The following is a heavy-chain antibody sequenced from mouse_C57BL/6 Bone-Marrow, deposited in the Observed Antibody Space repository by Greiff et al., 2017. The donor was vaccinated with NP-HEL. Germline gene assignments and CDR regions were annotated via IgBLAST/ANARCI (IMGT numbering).Heavy chain of an antibody. CDR3: AKTYSYGSGHWSFDV. CDR2: IYPRSGNT. V-gene: IGHV1-81*01. CDR1: GYTFTSYG. Sequence: VQLQQSGAELARPGASVKLSCKASGYTFTSYGISWVKQRTGQGLEWIGEIYPRSGNTYYNEKFKGKATLTADKSSSTAYMELRSLTSVDSAVYFCAKTYSYGSGHWSFDVWGTGTTVTVSS. J-gene: IGHJ1*03. D-gene: IGHD1-1*01.